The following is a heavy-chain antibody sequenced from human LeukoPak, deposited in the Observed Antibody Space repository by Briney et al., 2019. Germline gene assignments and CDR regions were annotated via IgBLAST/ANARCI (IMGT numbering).Heavy chain of an antibody. CDR3: AKSTWQYHYDGQIDQ. D-gene: IGHD3-22*01. V-gene: IGHV3-9*01. CDR2: ISWNSVNR. CDR1: GFIFDNYG. Sequence: GRSLRLSCSASGFIFDNYGMHWVRQFPGKDLEWVAGISWNSVNRDYGDSVKGRFTISRDNAKGSLYLQMNSLKLEDTALYYCAKSTWQYHYDGQIDQWGQGTLVTVS. J-gene: IGHJ4*02.